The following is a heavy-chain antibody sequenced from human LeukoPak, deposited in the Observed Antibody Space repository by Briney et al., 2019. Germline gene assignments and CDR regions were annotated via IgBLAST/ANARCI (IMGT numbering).Heavy chain of an antibody. CDR3: ARIYYFGDNNWRYFDN. Sequence: GGSLRLSCAASGFTFNSYWMSWVRQAPGKGLEWVANIDPDGSEKQYGDSVKGRFTTSRDNTKNSLYLQMNSLRAEDTAIYYCARIYYFGDNNWRYFDNWGQGTLVTVSS. J-gene: IGHJ4*02. V-gene: IGHV3-7*01. CDR1: GFTFNSYW. CDR2: IDPDGSEK. D-gene: IGHD3-10*01.